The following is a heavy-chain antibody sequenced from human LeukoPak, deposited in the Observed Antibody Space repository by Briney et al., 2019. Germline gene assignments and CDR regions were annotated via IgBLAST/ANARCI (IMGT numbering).Heavy chain of an antibody. Sequence: PSETLSLTCTVSGGSITSRTYYWSWIRQPPGKGLEWIGEINHSGSTNYNPSLKSRVTISVDTSKNQFSLKLSSVTAADTAVYYCARAIPGLRYYYYYMDVWGKGTTVTVSS. CDR1: GGSITSRTYY. D-gene: IGHD4-17*01. CDR3: ARAIPGLRYYYYYMDV. J-gene: IGHJ6*03. CDR2: INHSGST. V-gene: IGHV4-39*07.